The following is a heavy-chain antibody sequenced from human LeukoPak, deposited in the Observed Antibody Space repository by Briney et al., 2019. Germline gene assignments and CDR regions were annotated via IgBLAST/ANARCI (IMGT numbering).Heavy chain of an antibody. CDR3: TRPADRIAAGG. CDR2: ISYDGSNK. CDR1: GFTFSSYG. V-gene: IGHV3-30*03. D-gene: IGHD6-6*01. Sequence: GRSLRLSCAASGFTFSSYGMHWVRQAPGKGLEWVAVISYDGSNKYYADSVKGRFTISRDNSKNTLYLQMNSLKTEDTAVYYCTRPADRIAAGGWGQGTLVTVSS. J-gene: IGHJ4*02.